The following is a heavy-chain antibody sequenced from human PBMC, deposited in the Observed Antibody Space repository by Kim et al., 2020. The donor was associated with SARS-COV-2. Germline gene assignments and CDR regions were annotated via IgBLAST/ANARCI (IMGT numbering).Heavy chain of an antibody. D-gene: IGHD2-15*01. V-gene: IGHV3-49*03. CDR2: IRSKAYGGTT. CDR1: GFTFGDYA. J-gene: IGHJ6*02. Sequence: GGSLRLSCTASGFTFGDYAMSWFRQAPGKGLEWVGFIRSKAYGGTTEYAASVKGRFTISRDDSKSIAYLQMNSLKTEDTAVYYCTRSILIPHCSGGSCYEAWGYYYGMDVWGQGTTVTVSS. CDR3: TRSILIPHCSGGSCYEAWGYYYGMDV.